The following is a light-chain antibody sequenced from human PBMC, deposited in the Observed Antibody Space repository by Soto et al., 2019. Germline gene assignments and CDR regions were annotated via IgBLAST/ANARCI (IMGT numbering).Light chain of an antibody. J-gene: IGKJ1*01. Sequence: EIVLTQSPGTLSLSPGERATLSCRASQSVSSSYLAWYQQKPGQAPRLLLYGASSRATGIPDRFSGSGSGRDFTLTISRLEPEDFAVYYCQQYGRSPWTFGQGTKVEIK. CDR2: GAS. V-gene: IGKV3-20*01. CDR1: QSVSSSY. CDR3: QQYGRSPWT.